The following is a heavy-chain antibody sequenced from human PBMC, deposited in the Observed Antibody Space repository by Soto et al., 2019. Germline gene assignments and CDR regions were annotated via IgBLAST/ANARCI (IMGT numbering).Heavy chain of an antibody. CDR1: GYTFTSYG. CDR2: ISAYNGNT. CDR3: ARLGPCYAAGTPGGIDV. Sequence: ASVKVSCKASGYTFTSYGISWVRQAPGQGLEWMGWISAYNGNTNYAQKLQVRVTMTTDTSTSTAYMELRSLRSDDTAVSYCARLGPCYAAGTPGGIDVSGEGPTVTASS. J-gene: IGHJ6*04. D-gene: IGHD3-10*01. V-gene: IGHV1-18*01.